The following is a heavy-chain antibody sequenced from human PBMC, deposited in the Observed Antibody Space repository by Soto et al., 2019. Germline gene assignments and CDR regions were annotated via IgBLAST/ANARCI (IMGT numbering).Heavy chain of an antibody. CDR2: IYYSGST. CDR1: GGSISSYY. J-gene: IGHJ4*02. D-gene: IGHD6-19*01. CDR3: ANAVAGRSYFDY. Sequence: TVSGGSISSYYWSWIRQPPGKGLEWIGYIYYSGSTNYNPSLKSRVTISVDTSKNQFSLKLSSVTAADTAVYYCANAVAGRSYFDYWGQGTLVTVSS. V-gene: IGHV4-59*08.